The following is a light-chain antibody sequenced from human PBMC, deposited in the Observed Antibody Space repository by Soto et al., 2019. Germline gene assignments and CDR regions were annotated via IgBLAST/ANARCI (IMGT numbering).Light chain of an antibody. CDR2: EVT. CDR3: SSYTDSSTV. V-gene: IGLV2-14*01. CDR1: SSDVGDYNY. J-gene: IGLJ3*02. Sequence: QSVLTQPASVSGSPGQSITISCTGTSSDVGDYNYVSWYQQHPGKAPKLMIYEVTNRPSGVSNRFSGSKSGNTASLTISGLQAEDEADYYCSSYTDSSTVFGGGTQLTVL.